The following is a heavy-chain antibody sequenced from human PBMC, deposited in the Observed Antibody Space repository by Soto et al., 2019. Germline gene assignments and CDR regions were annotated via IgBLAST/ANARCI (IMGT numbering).Heavy chain of an antibody. CDR3: AVFSDHAWEYPIDF. CDR1: GASISSDTYY. Sequence: SETLSLTCSVSGASISSDTYYWAWIRQPLGKGLEWIGSVYYTGSTYYTPSLKYRLALSVDTSRNQFSLKMDSVTAADTAVYYCAVFSDHAWEYPIDFSGQGVLVTVSS. V-gene: IGHV4-39*01. CDR2: VYYTGST. J-gene: IGHJ4*02. D-gene: IGHD1-26*01.